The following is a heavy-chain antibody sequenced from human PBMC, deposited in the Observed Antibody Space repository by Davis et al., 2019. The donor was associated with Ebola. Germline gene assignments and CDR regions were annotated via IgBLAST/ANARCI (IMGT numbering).Heavy chain of an antibody. CDR2: ISSTDSYI. J-gene: IGHJ3*01. Sequence: GESLKISCAASGFTFSLYSMTWVRQAPGKGLEWVSSISSTDSYIYYADSMKGRFTVSRDNAKNMLYLQMSSLRVEDTAVYHCARRLYGDYGSALDLWGQGTMVIVSS. D-gene: IGHD4-17*01. CDR1: GFTFSLYS. CDR3: ARRLYGDYGSALDL. V-gene: IGHV3-21*01.